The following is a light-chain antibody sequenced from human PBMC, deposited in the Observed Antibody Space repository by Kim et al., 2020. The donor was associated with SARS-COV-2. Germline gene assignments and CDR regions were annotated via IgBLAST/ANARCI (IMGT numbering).Light chain of an antibody. Sequence: EERATLSGRARQSVSNNCRAWYQHKSGQAPRQLIYGAFKRAHGIPDKYSGSGSGTDFTPTNSRLGHEDFEVDSCQQYGSSAANVIGQGTKLE. V-gene: IGKV3-20*01. CDR1: QSVSNNC. J-gene: IGKJ2*01. CDR2: GAF. CDR3: QQYGSSAANV.